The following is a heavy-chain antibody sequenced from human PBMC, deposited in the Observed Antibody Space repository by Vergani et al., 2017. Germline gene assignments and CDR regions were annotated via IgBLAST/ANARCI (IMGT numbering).Heavy chain of an antibody. Sequence: QVQLQESGPGLVKPSETLSLTCAVSGYSISSGYYWGWIRQPPGKGLEWIGSIYHSGRTYYNPSLKSRVTISVDTSKNQFSLKLRSVTAADTAVYYCARSRQQLVRGYNWFDPWGQGTLVTVSS. CDR1: GYSISSGYY. CDR3: ARSRQQLVRGYNWFDP. D-gene: IGHD6-13*01. CDR2: IYHSGRT. V-gene: IGHV4-38-2*01. J-gene: IGHJ5*02.